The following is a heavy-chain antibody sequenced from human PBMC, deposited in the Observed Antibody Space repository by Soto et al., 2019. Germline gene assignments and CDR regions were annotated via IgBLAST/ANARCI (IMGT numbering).Heavy chain of an antibody. CDR1: GFSLSTSGVG. J-gene: IGHJ4*02. CDR2: IYWDDDK. CDR3: AHRSASRWGSWFHY. Sequence: QITLKESGPTLVKPTQTLTLTCTFSGFSLSTSGVGVGWIRQPPGKALEWLALIYWDDDKRYSPSLKSRLTITKDTSKNQVVLTMTIMDPVDTSPSKRAHRSASRWGSWFHYWGQGTLVTVSS. V-gene: IGHV2-5*02. D-gene: IGHD3-10*01.